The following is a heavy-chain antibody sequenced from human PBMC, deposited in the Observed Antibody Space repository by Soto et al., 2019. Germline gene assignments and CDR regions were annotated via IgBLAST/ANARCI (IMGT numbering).Heavy chain of an antibody. CDR2: IYRSSVFRFGPNE. CDR3: AREFSSQLPLDY. J-gene: IGHJ4*02. CDR1: GFTFSSHS. Sequence: GSLRLSCAASGFTFSSHSMNWVRQAPGKGLEWVASIYRSSVFRFGPNEFYADSVRGRFIIPRDNTNNLVFLQMDSLRVGDTAVYYCAREFSSQLPLDYWGQGTLVTVSS. V-gene: IGHV3-21*01.